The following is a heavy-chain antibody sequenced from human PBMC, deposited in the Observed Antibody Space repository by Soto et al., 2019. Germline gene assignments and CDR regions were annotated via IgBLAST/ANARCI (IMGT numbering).Heavy chain of an antibody. CDR2: ISSSSSYI. J-gene: IGHJ6*02. D-gene: IGHD6-19*01. Sequence: GGSLRLSCGVSGFTFSSYSMNCVRQAPGKGLEWVSSISSSSSYIYYADSVKGRFTISRDNAKNSLYLQMNSLRAEDTAVYYCARAEVAGTYYYYGMDVWGQGTTVTVSS. V-gene: IGHV3-21*01. CDR1: GFTFSSYS. CDR3: ARAEVAGTYYYYGMDV.